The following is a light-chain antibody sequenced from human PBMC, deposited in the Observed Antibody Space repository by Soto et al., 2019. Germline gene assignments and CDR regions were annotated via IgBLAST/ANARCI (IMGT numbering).Light chain of an antibody. CDR1: QSVSSY. CDR3: QQRSNWPPRIT. J-gene: IGKJ5*01. Sequence: EIVLTQSPATLSLSPGERATLSCRASQSVSSYVAWYQQKPGQAPRLLIYDASNRATGIPARFSGSGSGTDFTLTIRSLEPEDFAVYYCQQRSNWPPRITFGQGTRLEIK. CDR2: DAS. V-gene: IGKV3-11*01.